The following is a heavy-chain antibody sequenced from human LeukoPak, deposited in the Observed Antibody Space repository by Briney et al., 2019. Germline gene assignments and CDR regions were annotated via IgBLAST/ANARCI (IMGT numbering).Heavy chain of an antibody. V-gene: IGHV4-59*01. Sequence: SETLSLTCTVSGGSMSSYYWSWIRQPPGKGLEWIGYIYYSGSTNYNPSLKSRVTISVDTSKNQFSLKLSSVTAADTAVYYCARATLTKSRSYYYYYMDVWGKGTTVTVSS. CDR2: IYYSGST. CDR3: ARATLTKSRSYYYYYMDV. CDR1: GGSMSSYY. J-gene: IGHJ6*03.